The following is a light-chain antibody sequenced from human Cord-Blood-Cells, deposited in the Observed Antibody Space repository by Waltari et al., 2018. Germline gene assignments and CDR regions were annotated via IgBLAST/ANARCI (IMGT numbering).Light chain of an antibody. CDR2: DAS. CDR3: QQRSNWPIT. CDR1: QSVSSY. V-gene: IGKV3-11*01. J-gene: IGKJ5*01. Sequence: EIVFTQSPATLSLSPGERASQSVSSYLAWYQQKPGQAPRLLIYDASNRATGIPARFSGSGSGTDFTLTISSLEPEDFAVYYCQQRSNWPITFGQGTRLEIK.